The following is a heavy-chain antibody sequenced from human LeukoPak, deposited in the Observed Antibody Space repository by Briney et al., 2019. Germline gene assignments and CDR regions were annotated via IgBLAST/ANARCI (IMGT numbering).Heavy chain of an antibody. V-gene: IGHV1-8*01. J-gene: IGHJ4*02. CDR1: GYTFTNYD. Sequence: WASVKVSCKASGYTFTNYDINWVRQATGQGLEWMGWMNPNSGNTGYAQKFQGRITITKNTSISTAYMELSSLRSEDTAVYYCAKVPLIAAPKHFDYWGQGTLVTVSS. CDR3: AKVPLIAAPKHFDY. D-gene: IGHD6-13*01. CDR2: MNPNSGNT.